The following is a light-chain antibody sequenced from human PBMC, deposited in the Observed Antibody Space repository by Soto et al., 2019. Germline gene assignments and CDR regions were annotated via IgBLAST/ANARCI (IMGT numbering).Light chain of an antibody. Sequence: QSVLTQPASVSGSPGQSITISCTGTSTDVGRYNYVSWYQQHPGKAPKLMVYDVGNRPSWVSNRFSGSKSGITASLTISELQAEDEADYYCTSYTSDSTYVFGTGTKVTVL. CDR1: STDVGRYNY. V-gene: IGLV2-14*01. CDR2: DVG. CDR3: TSYTSDSTYV. J-gene: IGLJ1*01.